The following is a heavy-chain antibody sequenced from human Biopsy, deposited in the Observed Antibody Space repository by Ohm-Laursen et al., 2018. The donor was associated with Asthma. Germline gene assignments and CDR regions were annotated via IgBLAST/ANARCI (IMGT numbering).Heavy chain of an antibody. Sequence: GSLRLSCAASGFTFGDYCMGWVRQVPGQGLEWVANIKYDGSEKNYVDPLKGRFTISRDNAKNSLYLQMNSLRAEDTAVYYCARTFHFWSPYHAEHYQLWGQGTLVTVSS. D-gene: IGHD3-3*02. CDR3: ARTFHFWSPYHAEHYQL. CDR2: IKYDGSEK. J-gene: IGHJ1*01. V-gene: IGHV3-7*01. CDR1: GFTFGDYC.